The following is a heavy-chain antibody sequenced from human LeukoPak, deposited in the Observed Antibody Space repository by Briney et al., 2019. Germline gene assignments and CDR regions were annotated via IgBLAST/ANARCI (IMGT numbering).Heavy chain of an antibody. CDR2: INPSSGGT. D-gene: IGHD6-13*01. CDR1: GHTITGYY. CDR3: ARDRRSSVWYVSN. Sequence: ASVKLTCKASGHTITGYYLHWMRQAPGQGLEWMGWINPSSGGTKYAQKFQGRVTMTTGTSITTAYMELSGLKSDDTAVYYCARDRRSSVWYVSNWGQGTLVTVSS. V-gene: IGHV1-2*02. J-gene: IGHJ4*02.